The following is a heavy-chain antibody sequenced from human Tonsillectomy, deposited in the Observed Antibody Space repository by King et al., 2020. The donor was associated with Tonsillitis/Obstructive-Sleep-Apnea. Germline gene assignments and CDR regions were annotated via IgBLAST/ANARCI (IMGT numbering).Heavy chain of an antibody. D-gene: IGHD2-2*01. J-gene: IGHJ4*02. V-gene: IGHV4-59*01. CDR2: IYYSGST. CDR3: ARWVPARRGGYFDY. CDR1: GGSISNYY. Sequence: VQLQESGPGLVKPSETLSLTCTVSGGSISNYYWSWIRQPPGKGLEWIGYIYYSGSTNYNPSLKSRVTISVDTSKNQFSLKLSSVTAADTAVYYCARWVPARRGGYFDYWGQGTLVTVSS.